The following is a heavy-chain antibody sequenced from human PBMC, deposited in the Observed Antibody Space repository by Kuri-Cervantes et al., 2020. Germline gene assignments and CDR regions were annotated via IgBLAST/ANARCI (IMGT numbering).Heavy chain of an antibody. Sequence: SQTLSLTCTVSGGSISSYYWSWIRQPPGKGLEWIGYIYYSGSTNYNPSLKSRVTISVDKSKNQFSLKLSSVTAADTAVYYCAREPYYGSGSYYPFDYWGQGTLVTVSS. D-gene: IGHD3-10*01. CDR1: GGSISSYY. CDR2: IYYSGST. CDR3: AREPYYGSGSYYPFDY. V-gene: IGHV4-59*12. J-gene: IGHJ4*02.